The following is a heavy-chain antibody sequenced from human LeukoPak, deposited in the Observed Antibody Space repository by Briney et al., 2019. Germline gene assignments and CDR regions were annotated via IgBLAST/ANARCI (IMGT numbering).Heavy chain of an antibody. CDR1: GFTFSNAW. CDR3: TTEEDLLTGYYNVPY. Sequence: PAGSLRLSCAASGFTFSNAWMSWVRQASGKGLECVGRIKSKTDGGTTDYAAPVKGRFTISRDDSKNTLHLQMNSLKTEDTAVYYCTTEEDLLTGYYNVPYWGQGTLVTVSS. CDR2: IKSKTDGGTT. V-gene: IGHV3-15*01. D-gene: IGHD3-9*01. J-gene: IGHJ4*02.